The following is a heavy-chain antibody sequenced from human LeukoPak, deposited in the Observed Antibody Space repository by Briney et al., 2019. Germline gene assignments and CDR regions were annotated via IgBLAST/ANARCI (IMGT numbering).Heavy chain of an antibody. J-gene: IGHJ6*03. CDR1: GFTFSIYA. V-gene: IGHV3-23*01. CDR2: ISGSGSST. CDR3: AKGPNSDFWSGYSHYMDV. D-gene: IGHD3-3*01. Sequence: PGGSLRLSCAASGFTFSIYAMSWVRQAPGKGLEWVSGISGSGSSTYYAAYVRGRFTISRDSSKNTVFLQMSSLRAEDTAAYYCAKGPNSDFWSGYSHYMDVWGKGTTAIVSS.